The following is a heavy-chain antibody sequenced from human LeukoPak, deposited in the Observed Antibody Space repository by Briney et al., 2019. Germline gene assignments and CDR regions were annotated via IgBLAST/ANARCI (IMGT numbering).Heavy chain of an antibody. Sequence: ASVRVSCKASGYTFTGHYIHWVRQAPGQGLEWMGWINPHTGGTDYAQKFQDRIAISTYTSISTTYMELSSLRSGDTALYYCARDLATIDGIAWYYFENWGQGTLVTVS. CDR3: ARDLATIDGIAWYYFEN. V-gene: IGHV1-2*02. J-gene: IGHJ4*02. CDR1: GYTFTGHY. CDR2: INPHTGGT. D-gene: IGHD5-12*01.